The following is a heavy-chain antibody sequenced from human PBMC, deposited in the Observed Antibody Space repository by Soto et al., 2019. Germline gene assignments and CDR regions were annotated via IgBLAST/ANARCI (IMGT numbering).Heavy chain of an antibody. CDR2: IRDGVGSI. CDR3: ARVEYYYGSGSYSPGFDY. V-gene: IGHV3-48*02. CDR1: GFSFSDYS. Sequence: PGGSLRLSCAASGFSFSDYSMNWVRQAPGKGLEWLAYIRDGVGSIKYADSVEGRFTISRDNAKNSLYLQMNSLRDEDTAVYYCARVEYYYGSGSYSPGFDYWGQGTLVTVSS. D-gene: IGHD3-10*01. J-gene: IGHJ4*02.